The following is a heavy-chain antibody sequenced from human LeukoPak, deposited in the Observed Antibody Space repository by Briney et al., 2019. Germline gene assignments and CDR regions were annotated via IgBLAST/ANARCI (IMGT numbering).Heavy chain of an antibody. V-gene: IGHV3-7*04. CDR1: GFTFSSYW. Sequence: GGSLRLSCAASGFTFSSYWMSWVRQAPGKGLEWVANIEKYGSEDYYVDSVKGRFTISRDNAKNSLSLQMDSLRAEDTAVYYCVREVPGVMVAFDLWGQGTMVTVSP. D-gene: IGHD2-2*01. CDR2: IEKYGSED. CDR3: VREVPGVMVAFDL. J-gene: IGHJ3*01.